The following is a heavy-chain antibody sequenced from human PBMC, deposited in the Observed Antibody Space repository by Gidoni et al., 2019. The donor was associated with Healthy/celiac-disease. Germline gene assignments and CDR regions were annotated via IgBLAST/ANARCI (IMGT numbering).Heavy chain of an antibody. J-gene: IGHJ4*02. CDR2: IKSKTDGGTT. Sequence: EVQLVESGGGLVKPGGSLRLSCAASGFTFSNAWMSWVRQAPGKGLEWVGRIKSKTDGGTTDYAAPVKGRFTISRDDSKNTLYLQMNSLKTEDTAVYYCTTILVRAQKPDYWGQGTLVTVSS. V-gene: IGHV3-15*01. CDR1: GFTFSNAW. D-gene: IGHD2-21*01. CDR3: TTILVRAQKPDY.